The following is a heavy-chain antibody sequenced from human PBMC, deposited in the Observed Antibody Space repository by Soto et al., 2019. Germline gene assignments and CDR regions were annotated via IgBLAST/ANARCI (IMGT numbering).Heavy chain of an antibody. Sequence: EVQLVESGGDLVQPGGSLRLSCVASGFTFSRFWMSWVRQAPGRGLEWVAKINQDGSAKFYVDSVKGRFTISRENAKNALYLQMNSLSAAYTAVYYCAGPDVAWGQGTLVTVSS. J-gene: IGHJ4*02. CDR3: AGPDVA. CDR1: GFTFSRFW. V-gene: IGHV3-7*05. CDR2: INQDGSAK. D-gene: IGHD2-21*01.